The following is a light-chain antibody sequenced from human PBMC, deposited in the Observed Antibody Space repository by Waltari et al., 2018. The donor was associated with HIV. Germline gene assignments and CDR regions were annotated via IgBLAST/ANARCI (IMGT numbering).Light chain of an antibody. CDR1: QSVSSN. CDR2: GAS. J-gene: IGKJ2*01. Sequence: EVVMTQSPATLSVSPGERATLSCRASQSVSSNLAWYQQKPGQAPRLLIDGASTRDAGIPARFSGSGSGTEFTLTISSLQSEDFAVYYCQQYSNWPPVFTFGQGTKLEIK. CDR3: QQYSNWPPVFT. V-gene: IGKV3-15*01.